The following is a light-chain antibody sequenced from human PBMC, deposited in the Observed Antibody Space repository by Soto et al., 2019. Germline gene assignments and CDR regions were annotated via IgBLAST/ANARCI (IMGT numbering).Light chain of an antibody. CDR2: TTS. V-gene: IGKV3D-15*01. J-gene: IGKJ1*01. CDR1: QSVGSD. CDR3: QQYKNWPWT. Sequence: EIVMTQSPATLSVSPGERVTLSCRASQSVGSDLAWYQQKPGQAPRLLIHTTSTRATGVPARFSGSGSGTEFTLTISSLQSEDFAVRYCQQYKNWPWTFGQGTKVDIK.